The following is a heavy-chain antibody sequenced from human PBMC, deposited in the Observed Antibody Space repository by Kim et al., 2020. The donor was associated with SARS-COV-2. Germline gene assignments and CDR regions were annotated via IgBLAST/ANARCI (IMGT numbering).Heavy chain of an antibody. V-gene: IGHV3-9*01. J-gene: IGHJ6*02. D-gene: IGHD2-15*01. Sequence: SVKGRFTISRDNAKNSLYLQMNSLRAEDTALYYCAKDRAEAILYSNGMDVWGQGTTVTVSS. CDR3: AKDRAEAILYSNGMDV.